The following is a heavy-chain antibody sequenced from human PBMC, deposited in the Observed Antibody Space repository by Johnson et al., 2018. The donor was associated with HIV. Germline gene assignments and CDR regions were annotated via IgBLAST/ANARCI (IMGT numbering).Heavy chain of an antibody. CDR3: ARGTVCGGDCYSRAFDI. V-gene: IGHV3-20*04. J-gene: IGHJ3*02. CDR2: INWNGGST. D-gene: IGHD2-21*02. Sequence: EVQLVESGGNVVRPGGSLRLSCAASGFTFDDYDMSWVRQAPGKGLEWVSGINWNGGSTGYADSVKGRFTISRDTAKNSLYLQMNSLRAEDTALYYCARGTVCGGDCYSRAFDIWGQGTMVTVSS. CDR1: GFTFDDYD.